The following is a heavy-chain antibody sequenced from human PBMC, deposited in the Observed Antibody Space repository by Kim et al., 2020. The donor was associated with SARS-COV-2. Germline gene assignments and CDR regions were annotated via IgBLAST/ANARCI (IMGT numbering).Heavy chain of an antibody. J-gene: IGHJ4*02. CDR1: GFTFSSYA. D-gene: IGHD5-18*01. CDR3: ARRYGYLDY. Sequence: GGSLRLSCSASGFTFSSYAMTWVRQAPGKGLEWVSSISGSGGSTYYADSVKGRFTMSRDNSKNTLYLQMNSLRAEDTAIYYCARRYGYLDYWGQGTLVTV. CDR2: ISGSGGST. V-gene: IGHV3-23*01.